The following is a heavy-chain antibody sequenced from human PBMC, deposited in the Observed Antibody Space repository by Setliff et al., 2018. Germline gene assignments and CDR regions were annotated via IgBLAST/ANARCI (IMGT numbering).Heavy chain of an antibody. CDR2: FSSRNDYI. J-gene: IGHJ3*02. CDR3: ARSPANGGHDAFDI. CDR1: GFSFSNYA. V-gene: IGHV3-21*01. D-gene: IGHD6-25*01. Sequence: GGSLRLSCEASGFSFSNYAMNWVRQAPGKGLEWVASFSSRNDYIYHADSVKGRFTISRDNAKTSLYLQMNSLGAEDTAVYYCARSPANGGHDAFDIWGRGTMVTVSS.